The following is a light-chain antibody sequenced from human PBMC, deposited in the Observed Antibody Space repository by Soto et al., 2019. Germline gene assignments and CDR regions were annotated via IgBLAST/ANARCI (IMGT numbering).Light chain of an antibody. CDR1: SSDVGNYNL. CDR2: EGS. Sequence: QSALTQPASVSGSPGQSITISCTAISSDVGNYNLVSWYQQHPGKAPKLMIYEGSKRPSGVSNRFSGSKSGNTASLTISGLQAEDEADYYCCSYAGGSTGVFGGGTQLTVL. V-gene: IGLV2-23*01. CDR3: CSYAGGSTGV. J-gene: IGLJ7*01.